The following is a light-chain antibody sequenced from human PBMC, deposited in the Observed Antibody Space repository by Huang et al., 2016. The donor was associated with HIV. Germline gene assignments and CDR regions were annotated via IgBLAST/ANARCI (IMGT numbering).Light chain of an antibody. J-gene: IGKJ2*01. V-gene: IGKV3-15*01. CDR2: GAS. CDR3: QQYNNRYT. CDR1: QSISSN. Sequence: IVMTQSPATLSVSPGERATLSCRASQSISSNLAWYQQKPGQAPRLLIHGASTRATGIPARGSGSGSGTEFTLTISSLQSEDFAVYYCQQYNNRYTFGQGTKLEIK.